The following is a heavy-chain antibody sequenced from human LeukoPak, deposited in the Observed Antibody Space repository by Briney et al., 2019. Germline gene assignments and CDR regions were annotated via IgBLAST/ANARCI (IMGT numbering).Heavy chain of an antibody. V-gene: IGHV3-11*06. D-gene: IGHD5-18*01. J-gene: IGHJ4*02. Sequence: GGSLRLSCAASGFTFSDYYMTWIRQAPGKGLEWVSSISGSSSYIYYADSVKGRFTISRDNAKNSLYLQMNSLRAEDTAVYYCARDTATPSFDYWGQGTLVTVSS. CDR2: ISGSSSYI. CDR1: GFTFSDYY. CDR3: ARDTATPSFDY.